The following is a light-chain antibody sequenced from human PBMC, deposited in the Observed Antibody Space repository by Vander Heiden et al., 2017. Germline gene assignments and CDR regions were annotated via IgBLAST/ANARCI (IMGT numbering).Light chain of an antibody. CDR1: QNVLYNSNNKNY. Sequence: DIVMTQSPDSLAVSLGERATIHCTSSQNVLYNSNNKNYLAWYQQKPGQPPKLLICWASTRGSGVPDRFSGSGSGTDLTLTISSLQAEDVAVYYCQQFYSLPWTFGQGTKVEI. J-gene: IGKJ1*01. CDR3: QQFYSLPWT. V-gene: IGKV4-1*01. CDR2: WAS.